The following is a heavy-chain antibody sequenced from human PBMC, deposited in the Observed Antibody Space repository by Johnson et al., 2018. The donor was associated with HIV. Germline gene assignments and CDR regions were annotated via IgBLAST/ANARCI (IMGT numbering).Heavy chain of an antibody. J-gene: IGHJ3*02. CDR2: ISGSGGST. Sequence: VQLVESGGGVVQPGGSLRLSCAASGFTVSSNYMSWVRQAPGKGLEWVSAISGSGGSTYYADSVKGRFTISRDNSKNTLYLQMNSLRAEDTAVYYCAKDWPLVATVTADAFDIWGQGTMVTVSS. V-gene: IGHV3-23*04. CDR1: GFTVSSNY. D-gene: IGHD4-17*01. CDR3: AKDWPLVATVTADAFDI.